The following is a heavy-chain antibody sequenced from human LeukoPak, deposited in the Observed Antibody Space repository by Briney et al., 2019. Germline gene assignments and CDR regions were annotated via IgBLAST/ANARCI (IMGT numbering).Heavy chain of an antibody. CDR3: ARIVLRFLEWLPPYYYYYYMDV. CDR2: INHSGST. J-gene: IGHJ6*03. V-gene: IGHV4-34*01. D-gene: IGHD3-3*01. Sequence: SETLSLTCAVYGGSFSGYYWSWIRQPPGRGLEWIGEINHSGSTNYNPSLKSRVTISVDTSKNQFSLKLSSVTAAETAVYYCARIVLRFLEWLPPYYYYYYMDVGGKGTTVTVSS. CDR1: GGSFSGYY.